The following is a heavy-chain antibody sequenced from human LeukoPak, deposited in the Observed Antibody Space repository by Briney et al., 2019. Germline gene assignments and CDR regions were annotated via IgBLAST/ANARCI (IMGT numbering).Heavy chain of an antibody. CDR2: IKQKGREK. V-gene: IGHV3-7*01. CDR3: ARSGIAAAFDY. J-gene: IGHJ4*02. Sequence: GGSLRLSRTASGFTFSSYWMTWVRQAPGKGLERVANIKQKGREKYYVDSVKGRFSISRDNAKNSLYLQMNSLRAEDTAVYYCARSGIAAAFDYWGQGTLVTVSS. D-gene: IGHD6-13*01. CDR1: GFTFSSYW.